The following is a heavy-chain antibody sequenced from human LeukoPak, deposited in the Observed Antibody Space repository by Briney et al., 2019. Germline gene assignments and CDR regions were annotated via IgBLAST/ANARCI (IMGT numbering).Heavy chain of an antibody. CDR3: ANYGSGNAFDI. J-gene: IGHJ3*02. CDR2: IYTSGST. Sequence: SETLSLTCTVSGGSISSGSYYWSWIRQPAGKGLEWIGRIYTSGSTNYNPSLKSRVTISVDTSKNQFSLKLSSVTAADTAVYYCANYGSGNAFDIWGQGTMVTVSS. D-gene: IGHD3-10*01. CDR1: GGSISSGSYY. V-gene: IGHV4-61*02.